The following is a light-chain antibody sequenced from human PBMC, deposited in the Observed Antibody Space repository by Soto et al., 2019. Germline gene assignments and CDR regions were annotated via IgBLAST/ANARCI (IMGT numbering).Light chain of an antibody. Sequence: SVLTQPPSASGSPGQSVTISCTGTSSDVGGYNYVSWYQQHPGKAPKLMIYEVTKRPSGVPDRFSGSKSGNTASLTGSGLQAEDEADYYCSSYAGSNNFVFGTGTKATV. CDR1: SSDVGGYNY. CDR2: EVT. J-gene: IGLJ1*01. V-gene: IGLV2-8*01. CDR3: SSYAGSNNFV.